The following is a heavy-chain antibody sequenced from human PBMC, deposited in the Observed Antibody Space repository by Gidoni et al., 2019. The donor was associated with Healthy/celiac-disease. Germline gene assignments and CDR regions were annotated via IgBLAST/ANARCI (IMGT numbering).Heavy chain of an antibody. CDR1: GFTFSSYS. CDR3: ARGGRSYSSSWYSTLDY. CDR2: ISSSSSTI. J-gene: IGHJ4*02. Sequence: EVQLVESGGGLVQPGGSLRLSCAASGFTFSSYSMNWVRQAPGKGLEWVSYISSSSSTIYYADSVKGRFTISRDNAKNSLYLQMNSLRAEDTAVYYCARGGRSYSSSWYSTLDYWGQGTLVTVSS. D-gene: IGHD6-13*01. V-gene: IGHV3-48*01.